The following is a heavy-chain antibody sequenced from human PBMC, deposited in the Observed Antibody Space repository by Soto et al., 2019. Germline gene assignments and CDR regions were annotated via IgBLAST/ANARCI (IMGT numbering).Heavy chain of an antibody. D-gene: IGHD2-2*01. J-gene: IGHJ5*02. CDR2: ISSSSSTI. CDR1: GFTFSSYS. Sequence: EVQLVESEGGLVQPGGSLRLSCAASGFTFSSYSMNWVRQAPGKGLEWVSYISSSSSTIYYADSVKGRFTISRDNAKNSLYLQMNSLRAEDTAVYYCAREYCSSTSCLNWFDPWGQGTLVTVSS. CDR3: AREYCSSTSCLNWFDP. V-gene: IGHV3-48*01.